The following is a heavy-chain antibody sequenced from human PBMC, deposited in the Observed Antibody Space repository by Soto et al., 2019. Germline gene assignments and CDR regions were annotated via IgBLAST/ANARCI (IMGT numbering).Heavy chain of an antibody. D-gene: IGHD2-2*01. CDR3: ARDAGYCSSTSCYSDFDY. CDR1: GGSISSGGYD. Sequence: PSETLSLTCTVTGGSISSGGYDWSWIRQHPGKGLEWIGYIYYSGSTYYNPSLKSRVAISVDTSKNQFSLKLSSVTAADTAMYYCARDAGYCSSTSCYSDFDYWGQGTLVTVSS. J-gene: IGHJ4*02. V-gene: IGHV4-31*03. CDR2: IYYSGST.